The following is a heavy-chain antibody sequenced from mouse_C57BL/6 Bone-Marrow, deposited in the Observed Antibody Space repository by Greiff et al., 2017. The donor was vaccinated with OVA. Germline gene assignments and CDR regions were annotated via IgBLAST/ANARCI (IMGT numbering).Heavy chain of an antibody. Sequence: EVQLQQSGAELVRPGASVKLSCTASGFNIKDDYMHWVKQRPEQGLEWIGWIDPENGDTEYASKFQGKATITADTSSNTAYLQLSSLTSEDTAVYYCTTWGTTAPFAYWGQGTLVTVSA. CDR3: TTWGTTAPFAY. V-gene: IGHV14-4*01. CDR1: GFNIKDDY. J-gene: IGHJ3*01. D-gene: IGHD1-2*01. CDR2: IDPENGDT.